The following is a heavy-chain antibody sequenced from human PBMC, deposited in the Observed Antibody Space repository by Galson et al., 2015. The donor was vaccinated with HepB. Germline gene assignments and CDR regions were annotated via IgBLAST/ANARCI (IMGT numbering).Heavy chain of an antibody. CDR3: AKLHCSSTSCYVDYFDY. CDR2: ISGSGGST. J-gene: IGHJ4*02. CDR1: GFTFSSYA. D-gene: IGHD2-2*01. V-gene: IGHV3-23*01. Sequence: SLRLSCAASGFTFSSYAMSWVRQAPGKGLEWVSAISGSGGSTYYADSVKGRFTISRDNSKNTLYLQMNSLRAEDTAVYYCAKLHCSSTSCYVDYFDYWGQGTLVTVSS.